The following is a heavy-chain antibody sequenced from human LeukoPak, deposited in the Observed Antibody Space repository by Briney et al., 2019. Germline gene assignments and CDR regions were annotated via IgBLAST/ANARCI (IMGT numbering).Heavy chain of an antibody. CDR3: ARAASGWDY. D-gene: IGHD6-19*01. V-gene: IGHV3-48*01. J-gene: IGHJ4*02. CDR2: ISSSSSTI. Sequence: GGSLRLSCAASGFTFSSYGMHWVRQAPGKGLEWVSYISSSSSTIYYADSVKGRFTISRDNAKNSLYLQMNSLRAEDTAVYYCARAASGWDYWGQGTLVTVSS. CDR1: GFTFSSYG.